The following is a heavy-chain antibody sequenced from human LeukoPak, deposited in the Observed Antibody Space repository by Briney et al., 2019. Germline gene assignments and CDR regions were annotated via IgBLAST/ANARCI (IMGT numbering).Heavy chain of an antibody. J-gene: IGHJ4*02. CDR1: GGSISSGDYY. Sequence: SETLPLTCTVSGGSISSGDYYWRWIRQPPGKGLEWIGYIYYSGSTYYNPSLKSRVTISVDTSKNRFSPKLSSVTAADTAVYYCARAYGGLDYWGQGTLVTVSS. D-gene: IGHD3-16*01. CDR2: IYYSGST. V-gene: IGHV4-30-4*01. CDR3: ARAYGGLDY.